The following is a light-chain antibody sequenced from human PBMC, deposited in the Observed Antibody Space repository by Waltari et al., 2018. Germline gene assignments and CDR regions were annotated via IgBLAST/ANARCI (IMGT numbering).Light chain of an antibody. CDR3: QTWDSGIWV. V-gene: IGLV4-69*01. Sequence: QPVLTQSPSSSASLGASVKITCTMSSGHTFNAISLNQQKQGEVHRLLMRLHSDGSHDTGDGIPDRFSGSSSGAERYLIISNLQSEHEADYYCQTWDSGIWVFGGGTRLTVL. CDR2: LHSDGSH. J-gene: IGLJ3*02. CDR1: SGHTFNA.